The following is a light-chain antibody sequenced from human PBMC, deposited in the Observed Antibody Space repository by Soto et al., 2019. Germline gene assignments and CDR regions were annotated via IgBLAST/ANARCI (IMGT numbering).Light chain of an antibody. Sequence: IVLTQSPATLSFSPCGIATLSCSSIQRVSLSLAWYQQKPRQAPRLLIYDASKRASGIPARFSGSGSGTDFTLTTSSLEPEDFAVYYCQQRTSWPPWTFGQGTKVDI. CDR2: DAS. CDR3: QQRTSWPPWT. CDR1: QRVSLS. V-gene: IGKV3-11*01. J-gene: IGKJ1*01.